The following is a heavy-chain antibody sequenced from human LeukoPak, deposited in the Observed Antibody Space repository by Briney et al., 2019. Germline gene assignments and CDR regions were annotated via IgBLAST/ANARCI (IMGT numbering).Heavy chain of an antibody. Sequence: PPETLSLTCIVSGGSISSYYWRWIRQPPGKGLEYIGHISYSGGTSYNPSLKSRVTMSLDTSKSQFSLGLNSVTAADTAVYYCARLTGGLFDYWGQGTLVTVSS. D-gene: IGHD3-9*01. CDR3: ARLTGGLFDY. CDR2: ISYSGGT. V-gene: IGHV4-59*01. J-gene: IGHJ4*02. CDR1: GGSISSYY.